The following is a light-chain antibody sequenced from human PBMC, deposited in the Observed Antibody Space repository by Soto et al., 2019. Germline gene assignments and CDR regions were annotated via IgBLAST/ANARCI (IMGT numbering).Light chain of an antibody. CDR3: SSYRSTTTFGV. V-gene: IGLV2-14*01. J-gene: IGLJ1*01. CDR1: SSDVGGYNY. CDR2: EVS. Sequence: QSALTQPRSVSGSPGQSVTISCTGTSSDVGGYNYVSWYQQHPGKAPKVVIYEVSNRPLGVSNRFSASKSGNTASLIISGLQADDEADYFCSSYRSTTTFGVFGTGTKVTVL.